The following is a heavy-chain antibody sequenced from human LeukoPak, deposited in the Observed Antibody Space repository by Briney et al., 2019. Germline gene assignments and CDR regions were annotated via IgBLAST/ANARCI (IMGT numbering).Heavy chain of an antibody. CDR1: GFTFSSYS. Sequence: GSLRLSCAASGFTFSSYSINWVRQAPGKGLEWVSSIGSSSSYIYYADSVKGRFTISRDNAKNSLYLQMNSLRAEDTAVYYCATETIFPDWGQGTLVTVSS. J-gene: IGHJ4*02. CDR2: IGSSSSYI. V-gene: IGHV3-21*01. D-gene: IGHD3-3*01. CDR3: ATETIFPD.